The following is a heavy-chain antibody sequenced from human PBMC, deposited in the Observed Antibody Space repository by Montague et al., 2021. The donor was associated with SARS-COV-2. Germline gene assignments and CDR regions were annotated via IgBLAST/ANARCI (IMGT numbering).Heavy chain of an antibody. CDR1: GDSISRYY. J-gene: IGHJ2*01. CDR3: AGAIWHLDV. CDR2: IYTGGYV. Sequence: SETLSLTCSVSGDSISRYYWSWIRQSDGKGLEWIGRIYTGGYVXXXPALQSRVSMSVDTSKSQVSLNVTSVTAADTAVYYCAGAIWHLDVWGRGILVTVSS. V-gene: IGHV4-4*07.